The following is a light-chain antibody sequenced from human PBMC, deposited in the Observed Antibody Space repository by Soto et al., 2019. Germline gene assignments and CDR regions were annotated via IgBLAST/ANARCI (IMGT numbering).Light chain of an antibody. Sequence: IKMPQSPLSLSASVADRPTITVRPSQSISNYLIWYQQKQEKAPKLLIYAASSLQSGVPSTFSGSGSWTDYSIIISSLQPEDVVTYYYQQRYNTPPLTFGQGTRLEIK. CDR1: QSISNY. J-gene: IGKJ5*01. CDR3: QQRYNTPPLT. CDR2: AAS. V-gene: IGKV1-39*01.